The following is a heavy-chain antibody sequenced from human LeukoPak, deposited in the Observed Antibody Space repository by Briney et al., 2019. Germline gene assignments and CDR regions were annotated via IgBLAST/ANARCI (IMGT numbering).Heavy chain of an antibody. CDR3: ARDKSRTYGSADAFDI. V-gene: IGHV4-61*02. J-gene: IGHJ3*02. Sequence: SETLSLTCTVSGGSISSRNYYWNWIRQPAGKGLEWIGRIYTSGSTNYNPSLKSRVTMSVDTSKNQFSLKLSSVTAADTAVYYCARDKSRTYGSADAFDIWGQGTMVTVSS. D-gene: IGHD3-10*01. CDR2: IYTSGST. CDR1: GGSISSRNYY.